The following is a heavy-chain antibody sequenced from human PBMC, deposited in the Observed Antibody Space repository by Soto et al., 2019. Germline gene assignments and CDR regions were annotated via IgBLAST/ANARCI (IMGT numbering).Heavy chain of an antibody. V-gene: IGHV1-69*14. CDR1: GGTFRTSS. D-gene: IGHD1-1*01. CDR3: ARGHEYAGNSNAFDI. Sequence: QVHLVQSGAEVKKPGSSVKVSCKATGGTFRTSSINWLRQAPGQRPEWMGNILPVFGTADYAQKFRDRVTITADKSTNTAYMELRSLFSEDAAVYYCARGHEYAGNSNAFDIWGHRTAVTVSS. J-gene: IGHJ3*02. CDR2: ILPVFGTA.